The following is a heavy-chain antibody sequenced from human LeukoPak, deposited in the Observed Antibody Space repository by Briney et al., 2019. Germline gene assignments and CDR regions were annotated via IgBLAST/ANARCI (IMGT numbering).Heavy chain of an antibody. D-gene: IGHD3-22*01. Sequence: PGGSLRLSCAASGFTFSAYGMNWARQAPGKGLEWVAVISYDGSNEYYADSVKGRFTISRDDSKNTLYLQMNSLRPEDTAVYYCAKDLEVVVIRVLYTWDQGTLVTVSS. V-gene: IGHV3-30*18. J-gene: IGHJ5*02. CDR1: GFTFSAYG. CDR2: ISYDGSNE. CDR3: AKDLEVVVIRVLYT.